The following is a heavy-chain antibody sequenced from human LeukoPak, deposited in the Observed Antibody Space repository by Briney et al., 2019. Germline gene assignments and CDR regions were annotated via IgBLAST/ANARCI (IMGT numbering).Heavy chain of an antibody. CDR1: GYTFGSNW. D-gene: IGHD2-8*01. V-gene: IGHV5-51*01. Sequence: GESLKISCKGSGYTFGSNWIAWMRQMPGKGLELMGIIFPADSDTRLSPSFQGQVTISVDKSISTAYLQWSSLKASDTAMYYCARSPLYQSLDYWGQGTLVTVSS. CDR2: IFPADSDT. J-gene: IGHJ4*02. CDR3: ARSPLYQSLDY.